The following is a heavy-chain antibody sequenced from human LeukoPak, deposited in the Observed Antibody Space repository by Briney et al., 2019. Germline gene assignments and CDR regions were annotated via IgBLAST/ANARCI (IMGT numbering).Heavy chain of an antibody. D-gene: IGHD3-22*01. CDR1: GYTFTSYD. J-gene: IGHJ5*02. V-gene: IGHV1-18*01. Sequence: ASVKVSCKASGYTFTSYDINWVRQAPGQGLEWMGWISAYNGNTNYAQKLQGRVTMTTDTSTSTAYMELRSLRSDDTAVYYCARRTTYYYDKTSAGGWFDPWGQGTLVTVSS. CDR2: ISAYNGNT. CDR3: ARRTTYYYDKTSAGGWFDP.